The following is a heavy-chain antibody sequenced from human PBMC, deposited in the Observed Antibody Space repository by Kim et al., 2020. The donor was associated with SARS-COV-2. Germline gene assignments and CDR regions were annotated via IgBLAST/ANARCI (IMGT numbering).Heavy chain of an antibody. V-gene: IGHV3-49*04. D-gene: IGHD6-6*01. J-gene: IGHJ4*02. CDR2: IRSKAYGGTT. CDR3: TRAIGIAARPRWRIYYFDY. CDR1: GFTFGDYA. Sequence: GGSLRLSCTASGFTFGDYAMSWVRQAPGKGLEWVGFIRSKAYGGTTEYAASVKGRFTISRDDSKSIAYLQMNSLKTEDTAVYYCTRAIGIAARPRWRIYYFDYWGQGTLVTVSS.